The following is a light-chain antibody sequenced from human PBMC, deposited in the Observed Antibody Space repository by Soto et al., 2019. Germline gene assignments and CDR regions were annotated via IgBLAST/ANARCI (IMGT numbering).Light chain of an antibody. V-gene: IGKV1-39*01. J-gene: IGKJ3*01. CDR2: AAT. CDR1: QRIRAY. Sequence: DIPMTQSPSSLSASVGDRLTITCRASQRIRAYLNWYQQKPGKAPKVLIYAATDLQSGVPSRFNGSGSGNDFTLTITSLPPEDFATYYCQQSFSIPFTFSPGTRVDV. CDR3: QQSFSIPFT.